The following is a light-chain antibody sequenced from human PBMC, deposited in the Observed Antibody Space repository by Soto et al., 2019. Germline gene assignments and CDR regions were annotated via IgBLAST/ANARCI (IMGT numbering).Light chain of an antibody. V-gene: IGLV1-44*01. CDR2: GHN. Sequence: QSVLTQPLSVSGSPGQSVTISFSLSISNIGSNVVNWYQHLPGRAPKLLIYGHNQRPSGVPDRFSGSKSGTSASLAISGLQSEDEAEYYCAAWDDNLSGFYVFGTGTKVTVL. CDR1: ISNIGSNV. J-gene: IGLJ1*01. CDR3: AAWDDNLSGFYV.